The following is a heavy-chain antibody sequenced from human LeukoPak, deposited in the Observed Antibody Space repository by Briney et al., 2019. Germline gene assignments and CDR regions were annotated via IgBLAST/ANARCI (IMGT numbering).Heavy chain of an antibody. Sequence: ASVKVSCKASGYTFTGYYLHWVRQAPGQGLEWMGWINPDSGGTNYAQKFQGRVTLTRDTSINTVYMDLNRLSSDDTAVYYCARGSGFLDVWGQGTAVTVSS. J-gene: IGHJ6*02. V-gene: IGHV1-2*02. CDR1: GYTFTGYY. D-gene: IGHD6-25*01. CDR3: ARGSGFLDV. CDR2: INPDSGGT.